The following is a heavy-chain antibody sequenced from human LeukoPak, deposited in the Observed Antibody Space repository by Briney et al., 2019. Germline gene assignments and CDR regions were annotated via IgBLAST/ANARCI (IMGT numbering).Heavy chain of an antibody. Sequence: GGSLRLSCAASGFTVSSNYMSWVRQAPGKGLEWVSVIYSGGSTYYADSVKGRFTISRDNSKNTLYLQMNSLRAEDTAVYYCAREWYSSGWYLVDYWGQGTLVTVSS. V-gene: IGHV3-66*01. CDR3: AREWYSSGWYLVDY. D-gene: IGHD6-19*01. CDR2: IYSGGST. J-gene: IGHJ4*02. CDR1: GFTVSSNY.